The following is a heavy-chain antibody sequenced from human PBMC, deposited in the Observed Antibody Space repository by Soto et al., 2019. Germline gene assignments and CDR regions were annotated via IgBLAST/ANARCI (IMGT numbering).Heavy chain of an antibody. J-gene: IGHJ6*02. CDR2: IDPSDSYT. CDR1: GYSFTSYW. D-gene: IGHD6-13*01. CDR3: ARYQDSSSWNGMDV. Sequence: SGESLKISCKGSGYSFTSYWISWVRQMPGKGLEWMGRIDPSDSYTNYSPSFQGHVTISADKSISTAYLQWSSLKASDTAMYYCARYQDSSSWNGMDVWGQGTTVTVSS. V-gene: IGHV5-10-1*01.